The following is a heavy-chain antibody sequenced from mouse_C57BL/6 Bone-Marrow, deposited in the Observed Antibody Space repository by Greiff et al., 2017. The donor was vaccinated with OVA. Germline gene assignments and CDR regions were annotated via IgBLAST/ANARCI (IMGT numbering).Heavy chain of an antibody. CDR2: IWWDDDT. CDR3: ARMASYSSYHYYAMDY. D-gene: IGHD2-5*01. J-gene: IGHJ4*01. CDR1: GFSLSTSGMG. V-gene: IGHV8-8*01. Sequence: QVTLKESGPGILQPSQTLSLTCSFSGFSLSTSGMGVGCIPPPSGKGREWQVHIWWDDDTYYNPAPKSRLTISKDTSENTVFLKIANVDTADTAKYYCARMASYSSYHYYAMDYWGQGTSVTVSS.